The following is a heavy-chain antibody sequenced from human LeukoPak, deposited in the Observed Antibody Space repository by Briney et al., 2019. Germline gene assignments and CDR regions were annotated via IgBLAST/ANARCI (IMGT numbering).Heavy chain of an antibody. Sequence: SETLSLTCDVSGVSINTCCYYWAWIPQPPGKGLEWIGYKYYSGSTRYNSSLRIRLTISLDTSKSQFSLTLTSVTAADTAVYYCARGRSYGFEFDSWGRGTLVIVSS. CDR3: ARGRSYGFEFDS. D-gene: IGHD5-18*01. J-gene: IGHJ4*02. CDR2: KYYSGST. CDR1: GVSINTCCYY. V-gene: IGHV4-61*01.